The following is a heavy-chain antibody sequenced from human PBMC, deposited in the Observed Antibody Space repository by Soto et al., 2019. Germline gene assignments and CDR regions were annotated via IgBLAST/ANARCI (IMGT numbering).Heavy chain of an antibody. CDR2: INGDGSGT. CDR1: GFTFSGSW. D-gene: IGHD3-3*01. Sequence: EVQLVESGGGLVQPGGSLRLSCAASGFTFSGSWMHWVRQAPGKGLVWVSRINGDGSGTSYADFVKGRFTISSDDAKNKLFLQMHGLRADATAVYYCARGIFGPGTAHDYWGQGPLVTVSS. J-gene: IGHJ4*02. V-gene: IGHV3-74*01. CDR3: ARGIFGPGTAHDY.